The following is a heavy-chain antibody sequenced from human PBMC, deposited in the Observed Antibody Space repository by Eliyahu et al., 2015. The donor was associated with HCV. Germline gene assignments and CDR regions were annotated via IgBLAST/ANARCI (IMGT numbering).Heavy chain of an antibody. CDR2: ISSSSSYI. Sequence: EVQLVESGGGLVKPGGSLXLSCAASGFXFSSYSMNWVRQAPGKGLEWVSFISSSSSYIYYADSLKGRFTISRDNAKNSLYLQMNSLSADDTAVYYCTRDQNDDILTGYYSPGRDYWGQGTLVTVSS. V-gene: IGHV3-21*01. CDR3: TRDQNDDILTGYYSPGRDY. D-gene: IGHD3-9*01. CDR1: GFXFSSYS. J-gene: IGHJ4*02.